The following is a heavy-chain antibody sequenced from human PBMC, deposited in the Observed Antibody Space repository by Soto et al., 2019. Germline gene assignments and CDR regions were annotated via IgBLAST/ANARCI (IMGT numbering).Heavy chain of an antibody. D-gene: IGHD3-3*01. V-gene: IGHV1-18*04. CDR2: ISAYNGNT. CDR1: GYTFTSYG. CDR3: ARDLDYDFWSGYSQLRCMDV. J-gene: IGHJ6*02. Sequence: ASVKVSCKASGYTFTSYGISWVRQAPGQGLEWMGWISAYNGNTNYAQKLQGRVTMTTDTSTSTAYMELRSLRSDDTAVYYCARDLDYDFWSGYSQLRCMDVWGQGTKVTVSS.